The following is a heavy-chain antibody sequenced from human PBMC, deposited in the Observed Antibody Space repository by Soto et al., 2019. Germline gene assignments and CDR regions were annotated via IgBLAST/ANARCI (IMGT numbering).Heavy chain of an antibody. CDR3: ARDQTGITTAGGGRIDH. D-gene: IGHD6-13*01. Sequence: QVQLVESGGGVVQPGRSLRLSCAASGFTFSTHSMHWVRQAPGKGLECVAIVSFDGSNKYYADSVKGRFTISRDNSKNTLYLKMSGLTHEDTAVYYCARDQTGITTAGGGRIDHWGQGTLVTVSS. CDR1: GFTFSTHS. J-gene: IGHJ4*02. CDR2: VSFDGSNK. V-gene: IGHV3-30-3*01.